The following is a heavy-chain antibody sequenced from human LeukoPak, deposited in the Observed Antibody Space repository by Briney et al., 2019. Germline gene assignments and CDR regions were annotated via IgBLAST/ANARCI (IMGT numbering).Heavy chain of an antibody. CDR1: VYTFTNFA. CDR2: INTYNGHT. Sequence: ASVKVSCKASVYTFTNFAISWVRQAPGGGLEWMGWINTYNGHTDYAQRLQDRVTMTTDTSTSTAYMELRSLRSDDTAMYYCARGTVVPAAINWFDPWGQGTLVTVSS. D-gene: IGHD2-2*01. V-gene: IGHV1-18*01. J-gene: IGHJ5*02. CDR3: ARGTVVPAAINWFDP.